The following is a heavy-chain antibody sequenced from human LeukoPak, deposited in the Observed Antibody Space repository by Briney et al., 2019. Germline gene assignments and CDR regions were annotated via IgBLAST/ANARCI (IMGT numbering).Heavy chain of an antibody. V-gene: IGHV1-46*01. J-gene: IGHJ5*02. CDR2: INPSGGST. Sequence: VASVKVSCKASGYTFTSYYIHWVRQAPGEGLEWMGIINPSGGSTSYAQKFQGRVTMTGDMSTSTDYMELSSLRSEDTAVYYCARDNSVEDTAWWFDPWGQGTLVTVSS. CDR3: ARDNSVEDTAWWFDP. CDR1: GYTFTSYY. D-gene: IGHD4-23*01.